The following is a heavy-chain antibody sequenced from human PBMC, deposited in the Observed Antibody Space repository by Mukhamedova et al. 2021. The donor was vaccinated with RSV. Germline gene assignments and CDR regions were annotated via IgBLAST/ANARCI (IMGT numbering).Heavy chain of an antibody. J-gene: IGHJ4*02. CDR2: HSGST. CDR3: ARDLGYDFWSGYSFHPPYYFDY. V-gene: IGHV4-30-2*04. Sequence: HSGSTYYNPSLKSRVTISVDTSKNQFSLKLSSVTAADTAVYYCARDLGYDFWSGYSFHPPYYFDYWGQGTLVTVSS. D-gene: IGHD3-3*01.